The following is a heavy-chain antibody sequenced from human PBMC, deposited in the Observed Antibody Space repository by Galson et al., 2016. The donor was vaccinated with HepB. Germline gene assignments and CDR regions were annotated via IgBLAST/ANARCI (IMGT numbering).Heavy chain of an antibody. Sequence: SVKVSCKASGYTFTGHYMHWVRQVPGQGLEWVGRININSGDTIYAQNFQGWVTMTRDTSISTAYMELKRLRSDDTAVYYCARGDYYYGMDVWGQGTTVTVSS. J-gene: IGHJ6*02. CDR2: ININSGDT. V-gene: IGHV1-2*04. CDR3: ARGDYYYGMDV. CDR1: GYTFTGHY.